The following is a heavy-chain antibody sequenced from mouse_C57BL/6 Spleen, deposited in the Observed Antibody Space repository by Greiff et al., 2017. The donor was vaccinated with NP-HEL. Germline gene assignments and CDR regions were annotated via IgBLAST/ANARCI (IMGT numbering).Heavy chain of an antibody. CDR2: IDPETGGT. CDR1: GYTFTDYE. D-gene: IGHD2-5*01. Sequence: VQLQESGAELVRPGASVTLSCKASGYTFTDYEMHWVKQTPVHGLEWIGAIDPETGGTAYNQKFKGKAILTADKSSSTAYMELRSLTSEDSAVYYCTRDSNYRAMDYWGQGTSVTVSS. V-gene: IGHV1-15*01. J-gene: IGHJ4*01. CDR3: TRDSNYRAMDY.